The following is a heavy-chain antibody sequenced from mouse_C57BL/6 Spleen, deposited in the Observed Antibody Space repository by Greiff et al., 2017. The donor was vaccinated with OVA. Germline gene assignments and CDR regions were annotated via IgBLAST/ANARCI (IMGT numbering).Heavy chain of an antibody. J-gene: IGHJ2*01. D-gene: IGHD1-1*01. CDR3: AKHYYGSSYNFDY. CDR1: GYTFTSYW. V-gene: IGHV1-59*01. Sequence: QVQLQQPGAELVRPGTSVKLSCKASGYTFTSYWMHWVKQRPGQGLEWIGVIDPSDSYTNYNQKFKGKATLTVDTSSSTAYMQLSSLTSEDSAVYYCAKHYYGSSYNFDYWGQGTTLTVSS. CDR2: IDPSDSYT.